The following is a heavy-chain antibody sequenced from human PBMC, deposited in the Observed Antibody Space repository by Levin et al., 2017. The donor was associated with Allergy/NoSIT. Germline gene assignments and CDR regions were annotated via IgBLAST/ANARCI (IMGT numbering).Heavy chain of an antibody. CDR2: INSDGSST. CDR3: ARDSGDSSGYYAYNWFDP. CDR1: GFTFSSYW. Sequence: QTGGSLRLSCAASGFTFSSYWMHWVRQAPGKGLVWVSRINSDGSSTSYADSVKGRFTISRDNAKNTLYLQMNSLRAEDTAVYYCARDSGDSSGYYAYNWFDPWGQGTLVTVSS. D-gene: IGHD3-22*01. J-gene: IGHJ5*02. V-gene: IGHV3-74*01.